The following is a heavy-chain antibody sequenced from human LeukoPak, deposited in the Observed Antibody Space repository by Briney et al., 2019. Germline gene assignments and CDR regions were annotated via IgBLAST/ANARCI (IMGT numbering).Heavy chain of an antibody. CDR3: AGDADTINWFFF. CDR1: GDSFSRRSSY. D-gene: IGHD2-2*01. Sequence: PSETLSLTCTASGDSFSRRSSYWGWLRQPPGKGLEWIGSISYSGNTSYNPSLKSRVTISVDTSKSQFSLKLTSVTAADTAVYYCAGDADTINWFFFWGQGTLVTVSS. V-gene: IGHV4-39*07. J-gene: IGHJ5*01. CDR2: ISYSGNT.